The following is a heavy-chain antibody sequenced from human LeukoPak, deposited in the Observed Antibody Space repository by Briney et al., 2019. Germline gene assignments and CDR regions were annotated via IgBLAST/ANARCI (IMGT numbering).Heavy chain of an antibody. CDR1: GFTFSSHE. CDR3: ARDVWFDP. Sequence: PGGSLRLSCAASGFTFSSHEMNWVGQPPGKGLEWVSYISSGGSTRYYADSVKGRFTVSRDNARNSLYLQMNSLRAEDTALYYCARDVWFDPWGQGTLVTVSS. CDR2: ISSGGSTR. J-gene: IGHJ5*02. V-gene: IGHV3-48*03.